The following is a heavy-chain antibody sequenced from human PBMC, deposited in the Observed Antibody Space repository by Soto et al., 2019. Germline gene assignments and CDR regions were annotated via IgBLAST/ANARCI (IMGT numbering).Heavy chain of an antibody. CDR3: ARGDYDILTGYYHVMDV. Sequence: PSETMSLTCTVSGGSVSSGIYYWNWIRQHPGKGLEWIGYIYDSENTYYNPSLKSRVTISVDTSKNQFSLKLSSVTAADTAVYYFARGDYDILTGYYHVMDVWGQGTTVTVSS. J-gene: IGHJ6*02. CDR2: IYDSENT. D-gene: IGHD3-9*01. CDR1: GGSVSSGIYY. V-gene: IGHV4-61*01.